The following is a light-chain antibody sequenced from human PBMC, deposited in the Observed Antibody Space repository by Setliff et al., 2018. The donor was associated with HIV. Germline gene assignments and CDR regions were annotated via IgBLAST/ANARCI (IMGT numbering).Light chain of an antibody. J-gene: IGLJ1*01. CDR2: GNI. CDR1: SSDIGAGYD. CDR3: QSYDTSLSGV. Sequence: QSVLTQPPSVSGAPGQRVTISCTGSSSDIGAGYDVQWYQQLPGTAPKLLIYGNINRPSGVPDRFSGSKSGTSASLAITGLQAEDEADYYCQSYDTSLSGVFGTGTKVTV. V-gene: IGLV1-40*01.